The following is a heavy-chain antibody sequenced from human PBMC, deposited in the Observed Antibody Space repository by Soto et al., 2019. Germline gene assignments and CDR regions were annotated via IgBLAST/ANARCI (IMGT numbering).Heavy chain of an antibody. J-gene: IGHJ6*02. Sequence: PSETLSLTCTVSGGSISSYYWSWIRQPPGKGLEWIGYIYYSGSTNYNPSLKSRVTISVDTSKNQFSLKLSSVTAADTAVYYCARVGSSGYREKYYYGMDVWGQGTTVTVSS. D-gene: IGHD3-22*01. CDR3: ARVGSSGYREKYYYGMDV. V-gene: IGHV4-59*01. CDR2: IYYSGST. CDR1: GGSISSYY.